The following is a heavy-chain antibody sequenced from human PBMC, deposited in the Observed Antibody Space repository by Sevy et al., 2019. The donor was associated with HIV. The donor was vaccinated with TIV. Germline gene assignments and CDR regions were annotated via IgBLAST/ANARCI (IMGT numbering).Heavy chain of an antibody. J-gene: IGHJ4*02. CDR1: GYTFTSYG. V-gene: IGHV1-18*01. CDR2: ISAYNGNT. D-gene: IGHD3-22*01. Sequence: ASVKVSCKASGYTFTSYGISWVRQAPGQGLEWMGWISAYNGNTNYAQKLQGRVTMTTDTSTSTAYMELRSLRSDDTAVYYCARGWISYDSSRMVSENFDYWGQGTLVTVSS. CDR3: ARGWISYDSSRMVSENFDY.